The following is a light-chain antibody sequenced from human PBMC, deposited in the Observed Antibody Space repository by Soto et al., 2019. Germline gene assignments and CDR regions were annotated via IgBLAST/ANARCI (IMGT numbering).Light chain of an antibody. CDR2: DAY. J-gene: IGKJ5*01. V-gene: IGKV3-11*01. Sequence: EVVLTQSPVTLSLSPGERATLSCRASQSFRGLLAWYQQKPGQAPRLLIYDAYNRANGIPPRFSGSGSGTDFTLTISSLEPEDSVVYYCQQRHMWPITFGQGTRLEIK. CDR3: QQRHMWPIT. CDR1: QSFRGL.